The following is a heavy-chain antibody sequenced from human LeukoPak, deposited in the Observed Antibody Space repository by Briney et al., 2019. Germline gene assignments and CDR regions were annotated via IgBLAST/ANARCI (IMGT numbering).Heavy chain of an antibody. CDR2: ISGRGGST. CDR1: GFTFSSYA. J-gene: IGHJ3*02. D-gene: IGHD2-15*01. CDR3: AKSFLNPYCSGGSCHYAFDI. Sequence: GGSLTLSCAASGFTFSSYAMSRVRQAPGKGLEWVSAISGRGGSTYYADSVKGRFTISRDNSKNTLYLQMNSLRAEDTAVYYCAKSFLNPYCSGGSCHYAFDIWGQGTMVTVSS. V-gene: IGHV3-23*01.